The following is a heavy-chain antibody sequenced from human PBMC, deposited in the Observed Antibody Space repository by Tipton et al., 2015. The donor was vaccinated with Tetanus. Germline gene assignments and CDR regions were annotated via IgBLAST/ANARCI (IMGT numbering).Heavy chain of an antibody. CDR2: SWYDGTDK. D-gene: IGHD2-15*01. CDR1: GFIFSSYG. V-gene: IGHV3-33*01. CDR3: AREADCSGGSCFSGGFDN. J-gene: IGHJ4*02. Sequence: SLRLSCAASGFIFSSYGIHWVRQAPGKGLEWVAVSWYDGTDKYYADSVKGRFTISRDNSKNTRYLQMNSLRAEDTAVYYGAREADCSGGSCFSGGFDNWGQGTQVTVSS.